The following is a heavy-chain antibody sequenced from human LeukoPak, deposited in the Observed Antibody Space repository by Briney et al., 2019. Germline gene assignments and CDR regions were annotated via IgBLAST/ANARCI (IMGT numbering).Heavy chain of an antibody. CDR1: GGSISSGGYS. Sequence: SETLSLTCTVSGGSISSGGYSWSWIRQPPGKGLEWMGYIFHSGSTYYNPSLKSRVTISVDRSNNQFSPKLTSVTAADTAVYYCARGSLYCSSTSCYDYWGQGTLVTVSS. J-gene: IGHJ4*02. D-gene: IGHD2-2*01. CDR3: ARGSLYCSSTSCYDY. V-gene: IGHV4-30-2*01. CDR2: IFHSGST.